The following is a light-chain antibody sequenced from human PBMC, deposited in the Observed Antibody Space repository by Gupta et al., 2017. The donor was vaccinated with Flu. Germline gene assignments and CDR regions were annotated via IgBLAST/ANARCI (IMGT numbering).Light chain of an antibody. V-gene: IGLV2-14*01. J-gene: IGLJ2*01. Sequence: QSALPQPASVSGSPGQSLTISCTGTSSDVGGYKYVSWYQQHPSKAHKLIIYEVTNRPSGFSNRFSGSKAGNAASLTISGLQAEDEADYYCASYTTSSHVVFGGGTKLTVL. CDR2: EVT. CDR3: ASYTTSSHVV. CDR1: SSDVGGYKY.